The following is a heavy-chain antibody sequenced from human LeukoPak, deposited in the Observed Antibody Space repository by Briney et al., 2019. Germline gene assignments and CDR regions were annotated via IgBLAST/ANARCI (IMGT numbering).Heavy chain of an antibody. J-gene: IGHJ3*02. V-gene: IGHV3-74*01. CDR3: ARDRILTGYGNDAFDI. D-gene: IGHD3-9*01. Sequence: GGSLRLSCAASGFTLSSYSMNWVRQAPGKGLVWVSRINSDGSSTSYADSVKGRFTISRDNAKNTLYLQMNSLRAEDTAVYYCARDRILTGYGNDAFDIWGQGTMVTVSS. CDR2: INSDGSST. CDR1: GFTLSSYS.